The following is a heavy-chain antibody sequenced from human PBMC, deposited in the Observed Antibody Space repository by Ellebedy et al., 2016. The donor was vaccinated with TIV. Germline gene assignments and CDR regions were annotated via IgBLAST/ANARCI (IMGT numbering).Heavy chain of an antibody. CDR2: ISGSGGST. CDR1: GLTFSSYA. D-gene: IGHD2-21*02. J-gene: IGHJ6*03. Sequence: GGSLRLXXAASGLTFSSYAMSWVRQAPGRRLEWVSAISGSGGSTHYVDSVRGRFTISRDNSKNTLYLQMTSLRAEDTAVYYCAKAPTAIFAHFYYYYYYMDVWGKGTTVTVSS. V-gene: IGHV3-23*01. CDR3: AKAPTAIFAHFYYYYYYMDV.